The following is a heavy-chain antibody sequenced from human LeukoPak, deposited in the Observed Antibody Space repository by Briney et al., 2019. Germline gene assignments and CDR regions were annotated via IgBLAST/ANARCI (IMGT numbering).Heavy chain of an antibody. CDR2: ISSSGSV. Sequence: SETLSLTCTVSRGSISGSTRSYYWSWLRQPPGKGLEWIGYISSSGSVNDNPSLRSRVTISVDTSKNQFFLNLSSVTAADTAVYYCARHRGSGSPYFDYWGQGTLVTVSS. V-gene: IGHV4-59*08. CDR3: ARHRGSGSPYFDY. J-gene: IGHJ4*02. CDR1: RGSISGSTRSYY. D-gene: IGHD3-10*01.